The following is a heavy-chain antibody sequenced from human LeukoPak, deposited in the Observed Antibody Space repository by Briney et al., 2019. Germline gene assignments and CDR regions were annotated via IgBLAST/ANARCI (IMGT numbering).Heavy chain of an antibody. CDR3: TRGSLSGSSRDY. CDR1: GYTFTGYD. CDR2: MNPKTGDT. V-gene: IGHV1-8*01. D-gene: IGHD1-26*01. J-gene: IGHJ4*02. Sequence: ASVRVSCKASGYTFTGYDINWVRQATGQGLEWMGWMNPKTGDTGYAQKFQGRVNMTRNTSIDTAYMELSGIRSDDTAVHYCTRGSLSGSSRDYWGQGTLLTVSS.